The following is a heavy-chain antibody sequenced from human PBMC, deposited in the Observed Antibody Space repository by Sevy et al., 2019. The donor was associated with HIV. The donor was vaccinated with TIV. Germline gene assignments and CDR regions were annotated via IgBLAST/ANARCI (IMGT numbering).Heavy chain of an antibody. CDR3: GREDQQQYYYYYYGMDV. D-gene: IGHD2-2*01. Sequence: GGSLRLSCAASGFTFSSYAMHWVRQAPGKGLEWVAVISYDGSNKYYADSVKGRFTISRDNSKNKLYLQMNSLRAEDTAVYYCGREDQQQYYYYYYGMDVWGQGTTVTVSS. J-gene: IGHJ6*02. V-gene: IGHV3-30-3*01. CDR2: ISYDGSNK. CDR1: GFTFSSYA.